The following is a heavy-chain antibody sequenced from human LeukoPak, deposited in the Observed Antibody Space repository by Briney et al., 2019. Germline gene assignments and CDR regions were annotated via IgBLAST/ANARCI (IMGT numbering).Heavy chain of an antibody. CDR3: ARDRSYYDFWSGYPGSV. J-gene: IGHJ6*02. CDR2: ISGSGGST. Sequence: PGGSLRLSCAASGFTFSSYAMSWVRQAPGKGLEWVSAISGSGGSTYYADSVKGRFTISRDNAKNSLYLQMNSLRAEDTAVYYCARDRSYYDFWSGYPGSVWGQGTTVTVSS. CDR1: GFTFSSYA. V-gene: IGHV3-23*01. D-gene: IGHD3-3*01.